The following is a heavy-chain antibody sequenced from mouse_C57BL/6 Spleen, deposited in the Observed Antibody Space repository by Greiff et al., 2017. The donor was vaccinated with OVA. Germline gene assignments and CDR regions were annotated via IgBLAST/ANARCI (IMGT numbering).Heavy chain of an antibody. J-gene: IGHJ4*01. V-gene: IGHV1-15*01. CDR2: IDPETGGT. Sequence: VKLQESGAELVRPGASVTLSCKASGYTFTDYEMHWVKQTPVHGLEWIGAIDPETGGTAYNQKFKGKAILTADKSSSTAYMELRSLTSEDSAVYYCTRTNGSSDYAMDYWGQGTSVTVSS. CDR3: TRTNGSSDYAMDY. CDR1: GYTFTDYE. D-gene: IGHD1-1*01.